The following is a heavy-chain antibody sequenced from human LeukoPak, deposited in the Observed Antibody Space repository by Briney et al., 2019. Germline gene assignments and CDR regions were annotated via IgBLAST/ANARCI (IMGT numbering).Heavy chain of an antibody. Sequence: TSSETLSLTCTVSGGSISSGSYYWSWIRQPPGKGLEWIGYIYYSGSTNYNPSLKSRVTISVDTSKNQFSLKLSSVTAADTAVYYCARHQWVGGYGGNLLFDYWGQGTLVTVSS. CDR3: ARHQWVGGYGGNLLFDY. CDR2: IYYSGST. D-gene: IGHD4-23*01. J-gene: IGHJ4*02. V-gene: IGHV4-61*01. CDR1: GGSISSGSYY.